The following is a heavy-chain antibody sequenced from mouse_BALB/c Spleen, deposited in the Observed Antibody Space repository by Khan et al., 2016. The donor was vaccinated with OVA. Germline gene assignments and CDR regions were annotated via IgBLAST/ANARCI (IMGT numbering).Heavy chain of an antibody. CDR3: ERKDYYDYDPFPY. Sequence: VQLKQSGPGLVKPSQSLSLTCTVTGYSITSEYAWNWIQQFPGNKLEWMGYISYSGNTRYNPSLKSRISITRDTSKNQFFLQLNSVTTEDTATYYCERKDYYDYDPFPYWGQGTLVTVSA. V-gene: IGHV3-2*02. D-gene: IGHD2-4*01. CDR1: GYSITSEYA. J-gene: IGHJ3*01. CDR2: ISYSGNT.